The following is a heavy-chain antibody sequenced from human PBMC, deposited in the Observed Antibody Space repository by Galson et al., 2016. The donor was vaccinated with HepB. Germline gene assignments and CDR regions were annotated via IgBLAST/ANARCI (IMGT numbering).Heavy chain of an antibody. CDR3: AKEGVSGGWFEVERPPFDY. CDR2: IIPIFNTT. Sequence: SVKVSCKASGGTFSSYGLNWVRQAPGLGLEWMGGIIPIFNTTNYAQKFQGRVAITADKSTSTAYMELSSLTSEDTAVYYCAKEGVSGGWFEVERPPFDYWGLGTLVTVSS. CDR1: GGTFSSYG. D-gene: IGHD1-1*01. V-gene: IGHV1-69*06. J-gene: IGHJ4*02.